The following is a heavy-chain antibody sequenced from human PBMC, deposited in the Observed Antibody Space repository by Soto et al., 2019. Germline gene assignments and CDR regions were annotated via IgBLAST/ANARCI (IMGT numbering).Heavy chain of an antibody. CDR3: ARDLPIVGTTTWDY. CDR1: GYTFTGYY. V-gene: IGHV1-2*02. CDR2: INPNNGGT. J-gene: IGHJ4*02. Sequence: QVQLVQSGAEVKKSGASVMVSCKASGYTFTGYYIHWVRHTPGQGLEWMGWINPNNGGTNYVQKFQRRVTRTRETSISTAYMELRRLTSDDTAVYYCARDLPIVGTTTWDYWGQGTLVTVSS. D-gene: IGHD1-26*01.